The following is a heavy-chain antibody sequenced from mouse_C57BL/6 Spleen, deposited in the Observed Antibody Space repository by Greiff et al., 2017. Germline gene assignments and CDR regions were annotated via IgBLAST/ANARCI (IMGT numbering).Heavy chain of an antibody. CDR2: IDPETGST. Sequence: QVQLQQSGAELVRPGASVTLSCKASGYTFTDYEMHWVKQTPVHGLEWIGAIDPETGSTAYNQKFKGKAILTADKSSSTAYMELRSLTSEDSAVYYCTRWGTTVVKPDYWGQGTTLTVSS. CDR3: TRWGTTVVKPDY. J-gene: IGHJ2*01. CDR1: GYTFTDYE. D-gene: IGHD1-1*01. V-gene: IGHV1-15*01.